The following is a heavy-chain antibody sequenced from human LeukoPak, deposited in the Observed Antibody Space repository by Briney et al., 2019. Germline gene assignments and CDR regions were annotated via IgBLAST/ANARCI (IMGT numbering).Heavy chain of an antibody. J-gene: IGHJ4*02. V-gene: IGHV3-23*01. D-gene: IGHD3-22*01. CDR2: ISDSGGRT. CDR3: AKRGVVIRVILVGFHKEAYYFDS. CDR1: GLTLSNYG. Sequence: PGGSLRLSCAVSGLTLSNYGMSWVRQAPGKGLEWVAGISDSGGRTTYADSVKGRFTISRDNPKNTLYLQMNSLRAEDTAVYFCAKRGVVIRVILVGFHKEAYYFDSWGQGALVTVSS.